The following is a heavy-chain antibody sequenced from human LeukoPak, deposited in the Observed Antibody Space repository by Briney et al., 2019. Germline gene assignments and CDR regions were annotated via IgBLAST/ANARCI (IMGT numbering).Heavy chain of an antibody. D-gene: IGHD3-3*01. J-gene: IGHJ4*02. V-gene: IGHV4-4*02. CDR3: AREGGFYRTLDY. CDR1: GGSITTTNW. Sequence: SGPLSLTSGVCGGSITTTNWWTWVRQPPGKGLEWNVKDHLDGRNNYNPSLESLLIITVDLSENHSPLMMSLVTAPTTAVYYCAREGGFYRTLDYSGQGSLVTVCS. CDR2: DHLDGRN.